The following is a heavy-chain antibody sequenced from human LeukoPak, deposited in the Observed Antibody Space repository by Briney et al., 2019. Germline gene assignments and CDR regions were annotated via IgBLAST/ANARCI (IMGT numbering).Heavy chain of an antibody. V-gene: IGHV3-23*01. CDR3: AKRGWTGVVVPAVAFDY. D-gene: IGHD2-2*01. CDR1: GFTFSSYA. J-gene: IGHJ4*02. CDR2: VSNDGINT. Sequence: PGGSLRLSCAASGFTFSSYAMNWVRQAPGKGLAWVSSVSNDGINTYYADSVKGRFTISRDNSKNTLYLQMNGLRAEDAAVYYCAKRGWTGVVVPAVAFDYWGQGALVTVSS.